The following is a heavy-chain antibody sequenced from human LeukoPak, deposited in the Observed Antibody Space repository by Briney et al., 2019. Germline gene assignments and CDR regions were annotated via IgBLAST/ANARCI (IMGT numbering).Heavy chain of an antibody. Sequence: GGSLRLSCAASGFTVSSNYMSWVRQAPGKGLEWVSVIYSGGSTYYADSVKGRFTISRDNSKNTLYLQMNSLKAEDTAVYYCARYSGSYEHDYWGQGTLVTVSS. CDR3: ARYSGSYEHDY. J-gene: IGHJ4*02. V-gene: IGHV3-53*01. CDR2: IYSGGST. D-gene: IGHD1-26*01. CDR1: GFTVSSNY.